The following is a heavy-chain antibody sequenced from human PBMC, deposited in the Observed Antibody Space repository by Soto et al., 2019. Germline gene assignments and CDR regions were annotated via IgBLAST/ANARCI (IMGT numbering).Heavy chain of an antibody. J-gene: IGHJ3*02. D-gene: IGHD5-12*01. Sequence: EVQLVESGGDLVQPGGSLRLSCAASGFTFSSYWMSWVRQAPGKGLEWVANIKPDGSEKIYVDSVKGRFTISRDNAKNSVYRQMNSLRAEDTAVYYCANIGRSDRAFDIWGQGTMVTVSS. CDR2: IKPDGSEK. CDR1: GFTFSSYW. V-gene: IGHV3-7*01. CDR3: ANIGRSDRAFDI.